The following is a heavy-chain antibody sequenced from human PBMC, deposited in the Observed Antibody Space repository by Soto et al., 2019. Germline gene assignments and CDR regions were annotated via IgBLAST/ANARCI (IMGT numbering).Heavy chain of an antibody. V-gene: IGHV4-39*01. CDR3: VKTGYSGYDWDY. CDR2: IYYSGST. CDR1: GGSISSSSYY. D-gene: IGHD5-12*01. J-gene: IGHJ4*02. Sequence: SETLSLTCTVSGGSISSSSYYWGWIRQPPGKGLEWIGSIYYSGSTYYNPSLKSRVTISVDTSKNQFSLKLSSVTAADTAVYYCVKTGYSGYDWDYWGQGTLVNVS.